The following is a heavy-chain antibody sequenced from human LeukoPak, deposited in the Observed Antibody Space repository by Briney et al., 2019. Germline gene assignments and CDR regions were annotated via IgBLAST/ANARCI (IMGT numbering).Heavy chain of an antibody. CDR1: GFTFSSYG. V-gene: IGHV3-33*01. CDR3: ARLGIITAAGSNDY. Sequence: GGSQRLSCAASGFTFSSYGFHWVRQAPGKGLEWVAVIWYDGSEKYYAASVKGRFTVSRDNAKNLLYLQMNSLRAEDTAVYYCARLGIITAAGSNDYWGQGTLVTVSS. J-gene: IGHJ4*02. D-gene: IGHD6-13*01. CDR2: IWYDGSEK.